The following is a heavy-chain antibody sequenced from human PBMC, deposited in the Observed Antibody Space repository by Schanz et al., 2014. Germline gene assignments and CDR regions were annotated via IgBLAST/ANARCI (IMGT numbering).Heavy chain of an antibody. Sequence: VQLLESGGGLVQPGGSLRLSCAASGFTFSSYAMTWVRQAPGMGLEWVAVIWYDGSNKYYADSVKGRFTISRDNSKNTLFLQMNSLRAEDTAVYYCAKSDAFDIWGQGTMVTVSS. CDR3: AKSDAFDI. V-gene: IGHV3-33*06. CDR1: GFTFSSYA. CDR2: IWYDGSNK. J-gene: IGHJ3*02.